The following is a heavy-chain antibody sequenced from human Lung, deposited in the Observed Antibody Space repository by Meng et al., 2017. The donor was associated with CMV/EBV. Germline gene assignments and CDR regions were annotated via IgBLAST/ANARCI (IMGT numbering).Heavy chain of an antibody. Sequence: GEXXKISCAAPGFSLSAYWMTWVRQAPGQGLEWVANIKEDGSERDYVDSVEGRFTISRDNSRNSLFLEMNSLRVGDTAVYYCVRGRGLDAWGQGTRVTGAS. V-gene: IGHV3-7*01. D-gene: IGHD6-25*01. CDR2: IKEDGSER. CDR3: VRGRGLDA. CDR1: GFSLSAYW. J-gene: IGHJ6*01.